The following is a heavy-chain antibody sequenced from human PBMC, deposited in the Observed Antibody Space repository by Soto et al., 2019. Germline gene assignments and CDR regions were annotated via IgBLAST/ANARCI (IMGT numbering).Heavy chain of an antibody. J-gene: IGHJ4*02. CDR3: ARDRSIGIVGATSFDY. Sequence: SVKVSCKASGGTFSSYAISWVRQAPGQGLEWMGGIIPIFGTANYAQKFQGRVTVTADKSTSTAYMELSSLRSEDTAVYYCARDRSIGIVGATSFDYWGQGTLVTVSS. D-gene: IGHD1-26*01. V-gene: IGHV1-69*06. CDR2: IIPIFGTA. CDR1: GGTFSSYA.